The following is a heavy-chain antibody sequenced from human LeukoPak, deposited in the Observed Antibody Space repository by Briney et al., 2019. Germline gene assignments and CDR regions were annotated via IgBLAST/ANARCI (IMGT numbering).Heavy chain of an antibody. V-gene: IGHV4-39*07. CDR2: IYYSGST. J-gene: IGHJ3*02. CDR3: ARDTGRATGAFDI. Sequence: PSETLSLTCTVSGGSFSSSSYYWGWIRQPPGKGLEWIVSIYYSGSTYYNPYLKSRVTISVDTSKNQFSLKLSSVTAADTAVYYCARDTGRATGAFDIWGQGTMVTVSS. D-gene: IGHD5-12*01. CDR1: GGSFSSSSYY.